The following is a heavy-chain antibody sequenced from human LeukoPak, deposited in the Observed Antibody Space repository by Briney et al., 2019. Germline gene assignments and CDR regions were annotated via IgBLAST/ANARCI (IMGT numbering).Heavy chain of an antibody. CDR3: ARVSTAVSLAIDY. V-gene: IGHV3-21*06. Sequence: GGSLRLSCAASGFNFSDYNMNWVRQAPGKGLEWVSVISSSSKYIYYADSVKGRFTISSDNAKNSLYLQMNSLRAEDTAVYYCARVSTAVSLAIDYWGQGTLVTVST. CDR2: ISSSSKYI. D-gene: IGHD6-13*01. J-gene: IGHJ4*02. CDR1: GFNFSDYN.